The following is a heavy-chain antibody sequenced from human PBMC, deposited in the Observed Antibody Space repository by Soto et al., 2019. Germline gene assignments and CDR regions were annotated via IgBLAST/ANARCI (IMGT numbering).Heavy chain of an antibody. CDR1: GGSISSYY. Sequence: TLSLTCTGSGGSISSYYWSWIRQPPGKGLEWIGYIYYSGSTNYNPSLKSRVTISVDTSKNQFSLKLSSVTAADTAVYYCARDGWGDSGDRYYYSYGMDVWGQGTTVTVSS. CDR3: ARDGWGDSGDRYYYSYGMDV. J-gene: IGHJ6*02. CDR2: IYYSGST. D-gene: IGHD4-17*01. V-gene: IGHV4-59*01.